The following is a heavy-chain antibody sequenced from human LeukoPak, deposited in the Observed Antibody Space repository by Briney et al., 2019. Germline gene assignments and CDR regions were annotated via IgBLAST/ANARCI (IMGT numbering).Heavy chain of an antibody. Sequence: PGGSLRLSCAASGFTFSSYDMNWVRQAPGKGLEWVSYISSSGSGSTKFYADSVKGRFTISRDNAENSLYLQMNSLRVEDTAVYYCARDKEFSSGWYFDNWGQGTLVTVSS. CDR1: GFTFSSYD. CDR2: ISSSGSGSTK. D-gene: IGHD6-19*01. CDR3: ARDKEFSSGWYFDN. V-gene: IGHV3-48*03. J-gene: IGHJ4*02.